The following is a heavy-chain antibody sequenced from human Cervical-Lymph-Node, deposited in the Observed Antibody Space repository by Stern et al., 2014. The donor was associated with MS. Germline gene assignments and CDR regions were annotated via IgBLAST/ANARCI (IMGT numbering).Heavy chain of an antibody. CDR3: ARGGYSGYVEYDY. V-gene: IGHV4-30-4*01. CDR2: IYNSGSP. J-gene: IGHJ4*02. Sequence: VQLEESGPGLVKPSQTLSLTCTVSGGSMSDSHYYWSWIRQPPGKGLAWIGHIYNSGSPSYSPSLKSRLTTSIDTSKNQFSLNLNFVTAADTAVYYCARGGYSGYVEYDYWAREPWSPSPQ. D-gene: IGHD5-12*01. CDR1: GGSMSDSHYY.